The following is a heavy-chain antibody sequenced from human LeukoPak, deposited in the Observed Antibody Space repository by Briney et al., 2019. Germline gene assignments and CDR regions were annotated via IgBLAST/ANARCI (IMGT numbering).Heavy chain of an antibody. CDR2: IKSKTDGGTT. CDR1: GFTFSNAW. Sequence: GGSLRLSCAASGFTFSNAWMSWVRQAPGKGLEWVGRIKSKTDGGTTDYAAPVKGRFTISRDDSKNTLYLQMNSLKTEDTAVYYCTTDFVGYYDSSGYPIDYWGQGTLVTVSS. CDR3: TTDFVGYYDSSGYPIDY. D-gene: IGHD3-22*01. V-gene: IGHV3-15*01. J-gene: IGHJ4*02.